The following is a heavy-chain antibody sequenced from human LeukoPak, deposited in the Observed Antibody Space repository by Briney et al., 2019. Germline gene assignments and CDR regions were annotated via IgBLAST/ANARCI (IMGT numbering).Heavy chain of an antibody. V-gene: IGHV3-23*01. CDR2: ITGRGDDT. CDR3: AKDIFSSVGTPDY. J-gene: IGHJ4*02. CDR1: GFMFKSYA. Sequence: GGSLRLSCAASGFMFKSYAMSWVRQAPGKGLEGLSGITGRGDDTKYAASVKGRFIISRDNSKNTVHLHLNGLTVEDAAVHYCAKDIFSSVGTPDYGGQGTRVTVPS. D-gene: IGHD3-3*02.